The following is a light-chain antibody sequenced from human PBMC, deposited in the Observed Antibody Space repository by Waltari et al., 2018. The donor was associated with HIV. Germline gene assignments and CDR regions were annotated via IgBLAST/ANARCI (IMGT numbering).Light chain of an antibody. CDR3: AAWDDRLNGPV. CDR2: SNN. Sequence: QSVLAQPPSASGTPGQRITISCSGSSSNIGISTLNWYQQLPGTAPKLLIYSNNQLPSGVPDRLSGSKSGTSASLAISGLQSEDEGDYYCAAWDDRLNGPVFGGGTKLTVL. V-gene: IGLV1-44*01. J-gene: IGLJ2*01. CDR1: SSNIGIST.